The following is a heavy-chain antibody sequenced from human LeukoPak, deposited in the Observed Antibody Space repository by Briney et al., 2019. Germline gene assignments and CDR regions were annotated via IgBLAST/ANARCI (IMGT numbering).Heavy chain of an antibody. D-gene: IGHD6-6*01. Sequence: GGSLRLSCAAAGFTVSSNYMSWVRQAPGKGLEWVSGIYSVGSTYYADSVKGRFTISRDKSKNTLYLQMNSLRADDTAVYYCASCSRPNYYYGMDVWGEGATVTVSS. CDR3: ASCSRPNYYYGMDV. V-gene: IGHV3-53*01. J-gene: IGHJ6*04. CDR1: GFTVSSNY. CDR2: IYSVGST.